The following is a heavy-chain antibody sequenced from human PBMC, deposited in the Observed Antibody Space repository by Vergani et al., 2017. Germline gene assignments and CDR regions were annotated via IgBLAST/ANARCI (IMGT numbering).Heavy chain of an antibody. CDR3: ATAGAAYCRGASCYDFFEY. J-gene: IGHJ4*02. CDR2: TRYDGIVE. D-gene: IGHD2-15*01. Sequence: VQLVESGGGLVQPGGSLRLSCTASGFIFSSHGMHWVRQAPGKGLEWVAFTRYDGIVEYYGDSVRGRFTISRDNSKNTLYLQMNRLRPEDTAVYYCATAGAAYCRGASCYDFFEYWGQGTLVTVAS. CDR1: GFIFSSHG. V-gene: IGHV3-30*02.